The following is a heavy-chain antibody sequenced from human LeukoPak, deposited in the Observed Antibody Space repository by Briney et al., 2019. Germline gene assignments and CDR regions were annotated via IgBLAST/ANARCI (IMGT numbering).Heavy chain of an antibody. CDR3: VKSRRVGANQRGLFDY. CDR1: GVTFSNYA. D-gene: IGHD1-26*01. V-gene: IGHV3-23*01. J-gene: IGHJ4*02. CDR2: VSGSGRNT. Sequence: GVSLRLSCAGSGVTFSNYAMTWVRQAPGKGLEWVSSVSGSGRNTFYPDSVEGRFTISRDNSKNTVYLQMNSLRADDTAVYYCVKSRRVGANQRGLFDYWGQGTLVTVSP.